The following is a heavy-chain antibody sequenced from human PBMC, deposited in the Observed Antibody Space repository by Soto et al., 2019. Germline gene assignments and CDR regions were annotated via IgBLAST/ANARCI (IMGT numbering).Heavy chain of an antibody. CDR1: GGSITNYY. J-gene: IGHJ5*02. Sequence: QVQLQESGPGLVKPSETLSLTCTVSGGSITNYYWSWIRQPPGKGLEWVGYIYHTGSSSYNPALKSRVAMSMDTSKRQISLKLTSVTAADTAVYYCAREYTTWFDPWGQGTLLTVSS. CDR3: AREYTTWFDP. D-gene: IGHD1-1*01. V-gene: IGHV4-59*01. CDR2: IYHTGSS.